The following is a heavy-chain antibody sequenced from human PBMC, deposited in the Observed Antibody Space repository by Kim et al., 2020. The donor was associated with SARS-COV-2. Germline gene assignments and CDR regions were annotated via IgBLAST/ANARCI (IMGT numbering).Heavy chain of an antibody. CDR3: TRGRHLGWGVDV. J-gene: IGHJ6*02. CDR2: IGTSGVT. Sequence: GGSLRLSCAASGFTFGGHDMHWVRQVTGKGLEWVAAIGTSGVTFYAASVKGRFIISRENGENSLFLQMDSLRVGATATYYCTRGRHLGWGVDVGGRGTMGTVSS. V-gene: IGHV3-13*04. CDR1: GFTFGGHD. D-gene: IGHD2-21*01.